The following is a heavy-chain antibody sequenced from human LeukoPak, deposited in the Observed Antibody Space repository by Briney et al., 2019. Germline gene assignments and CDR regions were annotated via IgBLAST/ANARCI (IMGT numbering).Heavy chain of an antibody. J-gene: IGHJ4*02. CDR2: IRSSGSTI. D-gene: IGHD3-10*01. CDR3: VRERGLLFDY. Sequence: GGSLRLSCATSGFTFSPYEINWVRQAPGKGLEWVSYIRSSGSTIFFAVSVKGRFTISRDNAKNSLYLQMNSLRAEDTAVYYCVRERGLLFDYWGQGTLVTVSS. V-gene: IGHV3-48*03. CDR1: GFTFSPYE.